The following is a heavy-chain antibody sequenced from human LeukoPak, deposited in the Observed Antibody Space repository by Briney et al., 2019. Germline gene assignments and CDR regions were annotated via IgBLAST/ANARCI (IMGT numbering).Heavy chain of an antibody. D-gene: IGHD5-12*01. CDR1: GFTFSSYN. J-gene: IGHJ6*02. CDR2: IHSSGSSI. V-gene: IGHV3-48*01. Sequence: GGSLRLSCAASGFTFSSYNMNWVRLAPGKGLEWVSYIHSSGSSIYYADSVKGRFTISRDNSKNTLYLQMNSLRAEDTAVYYCARDSSSGYDRVYYYYGMDVWGQGTTVTVSS. CDR3: ARDSSSGYDRVYYYYGMDV.